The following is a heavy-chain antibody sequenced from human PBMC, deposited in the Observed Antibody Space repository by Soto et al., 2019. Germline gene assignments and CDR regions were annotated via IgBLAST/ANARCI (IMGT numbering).Heavy chain of an antibody. CDR1: GYTFTSYG. V-gene: IGHV1-18*04. CDR2: ISAYNGNT. D-gene: IGHD5-18*01. J-gene: IGHJ4*02. CDR3: ARHPPRRYNYDQELDY. Sequence: ATVKVSCKAAGYTFTSYGISWVRQAPGQGLEWMGWISAYNGNTNYAQKLQGRVTRTTDTTTSPADMELRSLRSDDTAVYYCARHPPRRYNYDQELDYWCPVTRDIVSS.